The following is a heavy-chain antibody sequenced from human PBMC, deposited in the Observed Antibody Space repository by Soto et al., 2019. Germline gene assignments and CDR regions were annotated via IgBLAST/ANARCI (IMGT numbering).Heavy chain of an antibody. J-gene: IGHJ4*02. V-gene: IGHV4-59*01. CDR3: ARADSSGWTEFDY. Sequence: SETLSLTCTVSGGSISSYYWSWIRQPPGKGLEWIGYIYYSGSTNYNPSLKSRVTISVDTSKNQFSLKLSSVTAADTAVYYCARADSSGWTEFDYWGQGTLVTVSS. CDR1: GGSISSYY. CDR2: IYYSGST. D-gene: IGHD6-19*01.